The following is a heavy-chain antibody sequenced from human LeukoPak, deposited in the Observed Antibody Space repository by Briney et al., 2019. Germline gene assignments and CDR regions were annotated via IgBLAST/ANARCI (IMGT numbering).Heavy chain of an antibody. J-gene: IGHJ6*02. CDR1: GFTFSSYW. Sequence: GGSLRLSCAASGFTFSSYWMSWVRQAPGKGLEWVANIKQDGSEKYYVDSVKGRFTISRDNAKNSLYLQMNSLRAEDTAVYYCARPILPAAIPLYYYYYGMDVWGQGTTVTVSS. CDR2: IKQDGSEK. V-gene: IGHV3-7*01. CDR3: ARPILPAAIPLYYYYYGMDV. D-gene: IGHD2-2*02.